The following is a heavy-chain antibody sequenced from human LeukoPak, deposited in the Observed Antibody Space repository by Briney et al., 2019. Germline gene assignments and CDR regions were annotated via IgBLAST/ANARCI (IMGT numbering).Heavy chain of an antibody. CDR1: GGTFSSYA. V-gene: IGHV1-69*01. CDR3: ARDRATYYYDSSGYYQFDY. J-gene: IGHJ4*02. CDR2: IIPIFGTA. D-gene: IGHD3-22*01. Sequence: ASVKVSCTASGGTFSSYAISWVRQAPGQGLEWMGGIIPIFGTANYAQKFQGRVTITADESTSTAYMELSSLRSEDTAVYYCARDRATYYYDSSGYYQFDYWGQGTLVTVSS.